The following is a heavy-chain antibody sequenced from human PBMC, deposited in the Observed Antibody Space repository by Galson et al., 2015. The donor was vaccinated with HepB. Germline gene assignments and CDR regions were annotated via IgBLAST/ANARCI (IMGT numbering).Heavy chain of an antibody. D-gene: IGHD3-10*01. V-gene: IGHV1-46*04. Sequence: SVKVSCKASGYTFTSYYMHWVRQAPGQGLEWMGIINPSGGSTSYAQKLQGRVTMTRDTSTSTVYMELSSLRPEDTAVYYCAGSETPYYFDYWGQGTLVTVSS. J-gene: IGHJ4*02. CDR1: GYTFTSYY. CDR2: INPSGGST. CDR3: AGSETPYYFDY.